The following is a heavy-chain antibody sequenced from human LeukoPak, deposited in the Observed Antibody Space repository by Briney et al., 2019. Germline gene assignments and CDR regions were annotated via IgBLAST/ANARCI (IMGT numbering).Heavy chain of an antibody. D-gene: IGHD2-15*01. CDR1: GGSFSGYY. CDR3: ARDRGYCSGGSCYNWFDP. CDR2: INHSGST. J-gene: IGHJ5*02. V-gene: IGHV4-34*01. Sequence: PSETLSLTCAVYGGSFSGYYWSWIRQPPGKGLEWIGEINHSGSTNYNPSLKSRVTISVDASKNQFSLKLSSVTAADTAVYYCARDRGYCSGGSCYNWFDPWGQGTLVTVSS.